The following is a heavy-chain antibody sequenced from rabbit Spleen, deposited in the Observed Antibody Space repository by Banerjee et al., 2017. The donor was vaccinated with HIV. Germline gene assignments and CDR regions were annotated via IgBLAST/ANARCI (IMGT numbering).Heavy chain of an antibody. CDR1: RFSFSSSYW. Sequence: QEQLEESGGDLVKPEGSLTLTFTASRFSFSSSYWISWVRQAPGKGLEWIGCIYSVSGSADYATWAKGRFTIAKTSSTTVTLQMTSLTAADTATYFCAGDHAISGYRFNLWGQGTLVTVS. CDR2: IYSVSGSA. V-gene: IGHV1S45*01. D-gene: IGHD1-1*01. CDR3: AGDHAISGYRFNL. J-gene: IGHJ4*01.